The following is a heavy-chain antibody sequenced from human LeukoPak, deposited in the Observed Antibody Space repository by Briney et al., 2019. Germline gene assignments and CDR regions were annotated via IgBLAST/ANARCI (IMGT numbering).Heavy chain of an antibody. CDR1: GGSFSDYY. V-gene: IGHV4-34*01. CDR3: ARGRQDVNMILVVMAGVSYYLDV. J-gene: IGHJ6*03. Sequence: SETLSLTCAVYGGSFSDYYWTWIRQTPGKGLEWIGEMSPSGSSNYNPSLKSRVTISVDTSKNQFSLKLRSVTAADTAVYYCARGRQDVNMILVVMAGVSYYLDVWSKGTTVAVS. CDR2: MSPSGSS. D-gene: IGHD3-22*01.